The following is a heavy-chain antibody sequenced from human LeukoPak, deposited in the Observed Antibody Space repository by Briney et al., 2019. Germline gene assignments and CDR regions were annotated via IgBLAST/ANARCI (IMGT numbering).Heavy chain of an antibody. J-gene: IGHJ5*02. V-gene: IGHV3-21*01. CDR1: GFTFSSYS. D-gene: IGHD3-3*01. Sequence: PGGSLRLSCAASGFTFSSYSMNWVRQAPGKELEWVSSISSSSSYIYYADSVKGRFTISRDNAKNSLYLQMNSLRAEDTAVYHCARSTTDFWSGDFDPWGQGTLVTVSS. CDR3: ARSTTDFWSGDFDP. CDR2: ISSSSSYI.